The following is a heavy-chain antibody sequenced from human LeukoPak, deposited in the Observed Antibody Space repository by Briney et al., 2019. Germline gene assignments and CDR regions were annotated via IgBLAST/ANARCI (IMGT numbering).Heavy chain of an antibody. CDR2: ISSSGSTI. J-gene: IGHJ4*02. CDR3: AKEKHYGSDHDY. D-gene: IGHD3-10*01. Sequence: PGGSLRLSCAASGFTFSDYYMSWIRQAPGKGLEWVSYISSSGSTIYYADSVKGRFTISRDNSKNTLYLQMNSLRAEDTAVYYCAKEKHYGSDHDYWGQGTLVTVSS. CDR1: GFTFSDYY. V-gene: IGHV3-11*01.